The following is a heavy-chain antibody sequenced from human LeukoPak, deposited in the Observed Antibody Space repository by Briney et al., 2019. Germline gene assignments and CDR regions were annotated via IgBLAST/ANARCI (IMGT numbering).Heavy chain of an antibody. CDR1: GFTFSNYA. Sequence: GRSLRLSCAASGFTFSNYAMHWVRQAPGKGLEWVAVISFDGGNKYYADPVKGRFTISRDNSENTLYLQMNSLRTEDTAVYYCAGGTPYSSSGIDYWGQGTLVTVSS. D-gene: IGHD6-13*01. V-gene: IGHV3-30-3*01. CDR3: AGGTPYSSSGIDY. J-gene: IGHJ4*02. CDR2: ISFDGGNK.